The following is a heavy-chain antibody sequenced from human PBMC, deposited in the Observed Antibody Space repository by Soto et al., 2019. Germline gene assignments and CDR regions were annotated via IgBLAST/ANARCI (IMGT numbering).Heavy chain of an antibody. Sequence: GGSLRLSCAASGFTVSTNYMSWVRQAPGKGLEWVSVIYTGGSTYYEDSVKGRFTISRDNSKNSLYVQMNSLGVEDTALYYCAKGRYGSGSYPEYHFDYWGRGTLVTVSS. CDR3: AKGRYGSGSYPEYHFDY. CDR2: IYTGGST. D-gene: IGHD3-10*01. V-gene: IGHV3-53*05. J-gene: IGHJ4*02. CDR1: GFTVSTNY.